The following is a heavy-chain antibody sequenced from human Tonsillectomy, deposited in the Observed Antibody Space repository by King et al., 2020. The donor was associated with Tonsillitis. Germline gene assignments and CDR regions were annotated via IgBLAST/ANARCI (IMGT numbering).Heavy chain of an antibody. V-gene: IGHV3-11*06. D-gene: IGHD1-26*01. CDR2: ISPSGFT. J-gene: IGHJ1*01. Sequence: VQLVESGGGLVKPGGSLRLHCAASGFLIGDKYMAWIRQTPGKGLEWSCNISPSGFTNYADSVRGRFTVSRDSANSSLHLQMNNVRVDDTGVYYCVTLVDSGSYFLDHWGQGALVTVSS. CDR3: VTLVDSGSYFLDH. CDR1: GFLIGDKY.